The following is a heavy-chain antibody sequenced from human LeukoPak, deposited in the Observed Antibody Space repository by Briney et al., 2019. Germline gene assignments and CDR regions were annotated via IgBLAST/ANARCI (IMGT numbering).Heavy chain of an antibody. J-gene: IGHJ5*02. D-gene: IGHD3-10*01. CDR1: GGSISSGDYY. V-gene: IGHV4-30-4*01. CDR3: ARDQLEGITMVRGVTDNWFDP. CDR2: IYYSGST. Sequence: SETLSLTCTVSGGSISSGDYYWSWIRQPPGKGLEWIGYIYYSGSTYYNPSLKSRVTISVDTSKNQFSLKLSSVTAADTAVYYCARDQLEGITMVRGVTDNWFDPWGQGTLVTVSS.